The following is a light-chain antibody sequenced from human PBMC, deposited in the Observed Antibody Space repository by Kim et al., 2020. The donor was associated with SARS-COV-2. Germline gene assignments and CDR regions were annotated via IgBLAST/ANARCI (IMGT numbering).Light chain of an antibody. CDR1: SGHSSYA. CDR3: QTWGTGIQV. Sequence: QLVLTQSHSASASLGASVKLTCTLSSGHSSYAIAWHQQQPEKGPRYLMKLNSDGSHSKGDGIPDRFSGSSSGAERYLTISSLQSEDVADYYCQTWGTGIQVFGGGTKLTVL. V-gene: IGLV4-69*01. J-gene: IGLJ2*01. CDR2: LNSDGSH.